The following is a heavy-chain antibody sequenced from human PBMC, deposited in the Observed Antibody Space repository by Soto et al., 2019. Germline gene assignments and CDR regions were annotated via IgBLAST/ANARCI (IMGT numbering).Heavy chain of an antibody. CDR1: GGSIRSGDYY. CDR2: NYYGGST. CDR3: ARERVQAAIHHTWFAP. D-gene: IGHD2-2*02. Sequence: SETLSLTCTVSGGSIRSGDYYWSWLRQPPGKGLEWIGYNYYGGSTYYNPSLMSRVTMSVDPSKNQFSLKLTSVTAADTAVYYCARERVQAAIHHTWFAPWGQGTLVTVSS. V-gene: IGHV4-30-4*01. J-gene: IGHJ5*02.